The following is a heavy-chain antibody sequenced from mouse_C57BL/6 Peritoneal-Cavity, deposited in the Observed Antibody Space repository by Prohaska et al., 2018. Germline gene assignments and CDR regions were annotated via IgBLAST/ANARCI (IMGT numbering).Heavy chain of an antibody. CDR3: AHITTVKGLI. CDR2: SQPNSGNT. CDR1: GYTFTSYW. D-gene: IGHD1-1*01. J-gene: IGHJ2*01. V-gene: IGHV1-64*01. Sequence: QVQLQQPGAELVKPGASVKLSCKASGYTFTSYWMHWVKQRPGQGLEWIGMSQPNSGNTNYNEKFKSKATLTVDKSSSTAYMQLSCLTSEDSVVYYWAHITTVKGLIWGQGTTLTVSS.